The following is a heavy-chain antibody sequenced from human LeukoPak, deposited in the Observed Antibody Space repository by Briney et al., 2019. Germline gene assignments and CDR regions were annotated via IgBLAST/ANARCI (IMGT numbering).Heavy chain of an antibody. CDR3: ARGHYITMIVVVISSGNWFDP. V-gene: IGHV4-61*02. J-gene: IGHJ5*02. D-gene: IGHD3-22*01. CDR1: GGSINSATYY. Sequence: SQTLSLTCTVSGGSINSATYYWTWIRQPAGKGLEWIGRIYTSGSTNYNPSLKSRVTISVDTSKNQFSLKLSSVTAADTAVYYCARGHYITMIVVVISSGNWFDPWGQGTLVTVSS. CDR2: IYTSGST.